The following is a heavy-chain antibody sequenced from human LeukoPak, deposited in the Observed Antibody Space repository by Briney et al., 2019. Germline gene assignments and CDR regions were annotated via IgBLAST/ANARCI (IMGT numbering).Heavy chain of an antibody. Sequence: GGSLRLSCAASGFTVSSNYMSWVRQAPGKGLEWVPVIYSGGSTYYADSVKGRFTISRDNSKNTLYLQTNSLRAEDTAVYYCARPGITGTHYYYYGMDVWGQGTTVTVSS. CDR3: ARPGITGTHYYYYGMDV. J-gene: IGHJ6*02. CDR1: GFTVSSNY. D-gene: IGHD1-20*01. V-gene: IGHV3-53*01. CDR2: IYSGGST.